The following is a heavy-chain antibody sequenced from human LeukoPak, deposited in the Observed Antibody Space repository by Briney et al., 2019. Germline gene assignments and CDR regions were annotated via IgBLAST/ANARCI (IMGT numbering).Heavy chain of an antibody. D-gene: IGHD6-19*01. V-gene: IGHV4-59*01. J-gene: IGHJ3*02. Sequence: PSETLSLTCTVSGGSISSYYWSWIRQPPGKGLEWIGYIYYTGITNYNPSLKSRLSISVDTSKNQFSLKLSSVTAADTAVYYCASRSPSYSSGWYGAFDIWGQGTMVTVSS. CDR3: ASRSPSYSSGWYGAFDI. CDR2: IYYTGIT. CDR1: GGSISSYY.